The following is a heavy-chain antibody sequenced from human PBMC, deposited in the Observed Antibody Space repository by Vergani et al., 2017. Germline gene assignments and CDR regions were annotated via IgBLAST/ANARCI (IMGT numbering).Heavy chain of an antibody. CDR1: GFTFGDYA. CDR2: IRSKAYGGTT. Sequence: EVQLVESGGGLVQPGRSLRLSCTASGFTFGDYAMSWVRQAPGKGLEWVGFIRSKAYGGTTEYAASVKGRFTISRDDSKSIAYLQMDSLKTEDTAVYYCTSADYYDSSGYYYYYGMDVWGQGP. V-gene: IGHV3-49*04. D-gene: IGHD3-22*01. CDR3: TSADYYDSSGYYYYYGMDV. J-gene: IGHJ6*02.